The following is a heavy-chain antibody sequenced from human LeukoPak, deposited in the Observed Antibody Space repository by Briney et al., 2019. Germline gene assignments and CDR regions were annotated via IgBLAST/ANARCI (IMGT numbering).Heavy chain of an antibody. D-gene: IGHD5-18*01. V-gene: IGHV4-39*01. CDR1: GGSISSSSYY. J-gene: IGHJ4*02. CDR3: ARLQNTAMAYGEFDY. Sequence: SETLSLTCTVSGGSISSSSYYWGWIRQPPGKGLEWIGSIYYSGSTYYNPSLKSRVTISVDTSKNQFSLKLSSVTAADTAVYYCARLQNTAMAYGEFDYWGQGTLVTVSS. CDR2: IYYSGST.